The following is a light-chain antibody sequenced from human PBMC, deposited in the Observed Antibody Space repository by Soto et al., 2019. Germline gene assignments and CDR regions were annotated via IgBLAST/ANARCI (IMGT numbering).Light chain of an antibody. J-gene: IGKJ5*01. Sequence: MTQSQVILFVSSGERATVSWGASQSLNGKLAWYQQKPGQAPRLLSYDASTRATGIPARFSGSVSGTEFILTISSLQSEDFGVYYCQQYKNWPPITFCQGTRLEIK. CDR2: DAS. V-gene: IGKV3D-15*01. CDR3: QQYKNWPPIT. CDR1: QSLNGK.